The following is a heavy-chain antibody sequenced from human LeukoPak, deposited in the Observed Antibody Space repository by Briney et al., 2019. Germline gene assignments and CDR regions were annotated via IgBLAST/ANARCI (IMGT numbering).Heavy chain of an antibody. V-gene: IGHV4-4*07. Sequence: SETLSLTCTVSGGSISSYYWSWLRQPAGKGLEWIGRIYTSGSTNYNPSLKSRVTMSVDTSKNQFPLKLSSVTAADTAVYYCASAEFPHYYYYGMDVWGQGTTVTVS. CDR1: GGSISSYY. CDR2: IYTSGST. CDR3: ASAEFPHYYYYGMDV. D-gene: IGHD3-10*01. J-gene: IGHJ6*02.